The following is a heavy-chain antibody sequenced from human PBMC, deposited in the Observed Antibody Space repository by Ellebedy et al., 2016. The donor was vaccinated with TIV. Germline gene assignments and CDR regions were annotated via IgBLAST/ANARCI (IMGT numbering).Heavy chain of an antibody. D-gene: IGHD5-12*01. CDR3: ARVVATTFWFDP. CDR2: INPNSGGT. Sequence: AASVKVSCKASGYTFTGYYMHWVRQAPGQGLEWMGWINPNSGGTNYAQKFQGRVNMTRDTSISTAYMEMSRLRSNDTAVYYCARVVATTFWFDPWGQGTLVTVSS. CDR1: GYTFTGYY. V-gene: IGHV1-2*02. J-gene: IGHJ5*02.